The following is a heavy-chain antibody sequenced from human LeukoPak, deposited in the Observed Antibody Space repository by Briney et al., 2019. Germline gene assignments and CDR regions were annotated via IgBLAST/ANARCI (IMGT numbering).Heavy chain of an antibody. V-gene: IGHV4-34*01. CDR3: AREGGPYRPLDY. CDR2: VNLQGST. J-gene: IGHJ4*02. CDR1: GFTFSSYA. Sequence: GSLRLSCAASGFTFSSYAMSWVRQPPGEGLEWIGEVNLQGSTNYNPSLMGRVAISVDTSENHISLQLTSVTAADTAVYYCAREGGPYRPLDYSGQGTLVTVSS.